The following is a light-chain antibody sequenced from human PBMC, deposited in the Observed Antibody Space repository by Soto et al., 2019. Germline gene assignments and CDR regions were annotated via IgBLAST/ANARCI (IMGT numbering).Light chain of an antibody. V-gene: IGKV3D-15*01. CDR1: QNDASN. J-gene: IGKJ4*01. CDR3: QQYYHWGLS. Sequence: VMTQSPANLSVSPGEGVTLFCRANQNDASNIAWYQVKPAQPPRLLIYASSTRATGIPATFSGSGSGTQFSLTISSLQSEDSAVYYCQQYYHWGLSFGGGTKVEI. CDR2: ASS.